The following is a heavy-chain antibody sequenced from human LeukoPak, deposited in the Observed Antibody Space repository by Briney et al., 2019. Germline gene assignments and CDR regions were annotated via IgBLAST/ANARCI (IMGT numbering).Heavy chain of an antibody. CDR2: ISGSGGST. CDR3: ATAWNGWYFDY. V-gene: IGHV3-23*01. D-gene: IGHD1-1*01. Sequence: PGGSLRLSCAASGFTLSSYAMSWVRQAPGRGLEWVSGISGSGGSTYCADSVRGRFTISRDNFQNTLYLQMNSLRAEDTAVYYCATAWNGWYFDYWGQGTLVTVSS. J-gene: IGHJ4*02. CDR1: GFTLSSYA.